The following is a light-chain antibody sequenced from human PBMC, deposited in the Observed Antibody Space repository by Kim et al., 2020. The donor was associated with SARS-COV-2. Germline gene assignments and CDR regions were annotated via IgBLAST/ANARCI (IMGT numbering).Light chain of an antibody. CDR2: DIS. CDR3: QQHNGWPLT. J-gene: IGKJ4*01. Sequence: VAPGQRATLSCWASQSVGSNLAWYQQKPGQAPRLLIYDISTRATGIPARFSGSGSGTQFTLTITSLQSEDFAVYYCQQHNGWPLTFGGGTKVDIK. CDR1: QSVGSN. V-gene: IGKV3-15*01.